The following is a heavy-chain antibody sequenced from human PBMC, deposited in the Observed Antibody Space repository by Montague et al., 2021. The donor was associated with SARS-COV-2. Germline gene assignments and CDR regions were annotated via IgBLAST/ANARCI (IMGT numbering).Heavy chain of an antibody. CDR3: AHSRITMVRGVINYYGMDV. V-gene: IGHV2-5*02. D-gene: IGHD3-10*01. CDR1: GFSLSTSGVG. J-gene: IGHJ6*02. Sequence: PALVKPTQTLTLTCTFSGFSLSTSGVGVGWIRQPPGKALEWLALIYWDDDKRYSPSLKSRLTITKDTSKNQVVLTMTNMDPVDTATYYCAHSRITMVRGVINYYGMDVWGQGTTATVSS. CDR2: IYWDDDK.